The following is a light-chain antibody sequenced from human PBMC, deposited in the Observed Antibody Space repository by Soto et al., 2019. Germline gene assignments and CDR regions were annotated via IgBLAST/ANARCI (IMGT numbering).Light chain of an antibody. J-gene: IGKJ4*01. Sequence: IQITQSPSSVSASVGDTVTITCRASQLISSWLAWYQQKPGKAPKLLIYAASNSQSGVPSRFSGSESGTDFTLTISSLQPEDFATYFCQQASSFPLTFGGGTKVEI. CDR2: AAS. CDR1: QLISSW. V-gene: IGKV1-12*01. CDR3: QQASSFPLT.